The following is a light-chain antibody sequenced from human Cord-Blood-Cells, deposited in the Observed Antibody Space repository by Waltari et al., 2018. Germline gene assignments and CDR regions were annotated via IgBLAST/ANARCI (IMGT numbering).Light chain of an antibody. CDR3: QAWDSSTSYWV. V-gene: IGLV3-1*01. CDR2: QDS. CDR1: KLGDKY. J-gene: IGLJ3*02. Sequence: SYELTQPPSVSVSPGQTASITCSGDKLGDKYACWYQQKPGQSPVLVIYQDSKRPSGIPERFSGSNPGNTATLTISGTQAMDEADYYCQAWDSSTSYWVFGGGTKLTVL.